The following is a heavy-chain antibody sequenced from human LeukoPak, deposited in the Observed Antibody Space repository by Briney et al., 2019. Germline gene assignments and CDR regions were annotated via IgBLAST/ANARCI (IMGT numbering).Heavy chain of an antibody. CDR1: GFTFSTYS. Sequence: GGSPRLSCAASGFTFSTYSMNWVRQAPGKGLEWVSSISGSSIYIYYADSVKGRFTISRDISKNTLYLQMNSLRAEDTAVYYCARVAGSSNYFPDFWGQGTLVTVSS. D-gene: IGHD3-10*01. J-gene: IGHJ4*02. V-gene: IGHV3-21*04. CDR2: ISGSSIYI. CDR3: ARVAGSSNYFPDF.